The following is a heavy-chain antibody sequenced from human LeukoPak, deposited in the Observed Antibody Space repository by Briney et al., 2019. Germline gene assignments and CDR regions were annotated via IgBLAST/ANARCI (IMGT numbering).Heavy chain of an antibody. CDR1: GGSISNYY. CDR3: ARRGSFNWFDP. CDR2: IYYSGTT. J-gene: IGHJ5*02. D-gene: IGHD3-10*01. Sequence: SETLSLTCTASGGSISNYYWNWLRQPPGKGLEWIGYIYYSGTTNYNPSLKSRVTISVDTSKNQFSLKLSSVTAADTAVYYCARRGSFNWFDPWGQGTLVTVSS. V-gene: IGHV4-59*01.